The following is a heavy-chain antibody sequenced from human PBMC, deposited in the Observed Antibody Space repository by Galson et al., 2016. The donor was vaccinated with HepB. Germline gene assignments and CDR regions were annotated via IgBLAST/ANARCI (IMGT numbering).Heavy chain of an antibody. CDR2: TRSKAYGGTT. CDR3: SRCPLKSVWGTTEFSAPAD. Sequence: SLRLSCAASGFTFGDYAMSWFRQAPGKGLEWVTFTRSKAYGGTTEYAASVKGRFTISRDDSKSVAYLQMNSLKTEDTAVDYCSRCPLKSVWGTTEFSAPADWGQGTLVTVSS. V-gene: IGHV3-49*03. J-gene: IGHJ4*02. D-gene: IGHD1-7*01. CDR1: GFTFGDYA.